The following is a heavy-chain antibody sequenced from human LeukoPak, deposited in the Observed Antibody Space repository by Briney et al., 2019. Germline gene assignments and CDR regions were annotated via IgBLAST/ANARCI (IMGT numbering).Heavy chain of an antibody. Sequence: GTSLRLSCAATGFTFSHYGIHWVRQAPGKGLEWVAVMSYGGNHKLYADSVKGRFIVSRNNSKNTLDLQMNSLRPEDSGIYYCAKEPRSFYSSTYGSFDYWGQGTLVTVSS. V-gene: IGHV3-30*18. D-gene: IGHD5-24*01. CDR1: GFTFSHYG. CDR3: AKEPRSFYSSTYGSFDY. CDR2: MSYGGNHK. J-gene: IGHJ4*02.